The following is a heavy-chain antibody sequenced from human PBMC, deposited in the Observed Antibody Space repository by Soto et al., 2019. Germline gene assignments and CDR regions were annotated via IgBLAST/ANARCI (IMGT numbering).Heavy chain of an antibody. V-gene: IGHV5-51*01. Sequence: GESLKISCKGSGYSFTNYWIAWVRQMPGKGLEWMGIIYPRDSDTEYSPSFQGQVTISADRSISTAYLQWSSLKASDTAMYYCARQKKTDMGVKTGGQYYFDNWGQGTRVNISS. CDR1: GYSFTNYW. CDR3: ARQKKTDMGVKTGGQYYFDN. D-gene: IGHD5-18*01. CDR2: IYPRDSDT. J-gene: IGHJ4*02.